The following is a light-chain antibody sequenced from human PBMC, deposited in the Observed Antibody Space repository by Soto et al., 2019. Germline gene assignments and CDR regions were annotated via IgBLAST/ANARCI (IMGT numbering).Light chain of an antibody. V-gene: IGKV3-11*01. Sequence: EIVMTQSPATLSLSPGERATLSCRASQSVSGHLAWYQQKPGQAPRLLIYEGFNRATGIPARFSGSGSGTDFILTISSLEAEDFAVYYCQQRDSWPRTFGGGTKVEV. CDR1: QSVSGH. CDR3: QQRDSWPRT. J-gene: IGKJ4*01. CDR2: EGF.